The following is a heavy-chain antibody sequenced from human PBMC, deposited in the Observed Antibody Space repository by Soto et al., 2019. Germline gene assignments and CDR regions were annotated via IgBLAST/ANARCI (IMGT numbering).Heavy chain of an antibody. CDR3: ARDPFMRAVGSSYYYYYYGMDV. J-gene: IGHJ6*02. V-gene: IGHV1-69*13. Sequence: SVKVSCKASGSTFSSYAISWVRQAPGQGLEWMGGIIPIFGTANYAQKFQGRVTITADESTSTAHMELSSLRSEDTAVYYCARDPFMRAVGSSYYYYYYGMDVWGQGITVTVSS. CDR1: GSTFSSYA. CDR2: IIPIFGTA. D-gene: IGHD1-26*01.